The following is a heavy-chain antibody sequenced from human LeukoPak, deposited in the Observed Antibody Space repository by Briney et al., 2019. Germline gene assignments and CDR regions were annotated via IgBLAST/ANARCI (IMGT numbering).Heavy chain of an antibody. CDR2: IYTSGST. CDR3: ARELGHDYGDRLTNYFDY. J-gene: IGHJ4*02. D-gene: IGHD4-17*01. CDR1: GGSISSYY. Sequence: SETLSLTCTVSGGSISSYYWSWIRQPAGKGLEWIGRIYTSGSTNYNPSLKSRVTMSVDTSKNQFSLKLSSATAADTAVYYCARELGHDYGDRLTNYFDYWGQGTLVTVSS. V-gene: IGHV4-4*07.